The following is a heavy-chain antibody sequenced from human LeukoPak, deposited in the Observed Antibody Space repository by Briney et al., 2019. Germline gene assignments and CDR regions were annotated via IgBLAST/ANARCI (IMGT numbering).Heavy chain of an antibody. CDR3: ARHCYGSGSYYCGWFDP. D-gene: IGHD3-10*01. V-gene: IGHV4-38-2*02. J-gene: IGHJ5*02. CDR2: IYYSGST. Sequence: SETLSLTCTVSGYSISSGYYWGWIRQPPGKGLEWIGSIYYSGSTYYNPSLKSRVSISVDTSKNQFSLKLNSVTAADTAVYYCARHCYGSGSYYCGWFDPWGQGTLVTVSS. CDR1: GYSISSGYY.